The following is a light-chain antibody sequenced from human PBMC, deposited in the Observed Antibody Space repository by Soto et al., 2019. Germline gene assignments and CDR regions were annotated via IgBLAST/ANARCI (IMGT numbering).Light chain of an antibody. CDR1: QNISSY. V-gene: IGKV1-39*01. CDR3: QETYNTPRVT. Sequence: DIQMTQSPSSLSASVGDRVTITCRASQNISSYLNWYQQKPGKAPKLLIYAASSLQSGVPSRFSGSGSGTDFTLTISSLQPEDFATYYCQETYNTPRVTFGQGTRLEIK. J-gene: IGKJ5*01. CDR2: AAS.